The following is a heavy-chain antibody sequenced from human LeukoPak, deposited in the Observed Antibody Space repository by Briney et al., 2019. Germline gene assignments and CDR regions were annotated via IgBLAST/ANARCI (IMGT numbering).Heavy chain of an antibody. Sequence: GGSLRLSCAASGFTFSSDWMSWVRQAPGKGLEWVANIKQDGSEKYYVDSVKGRFTISRDNAKNSLYLQMNSLRAEDTAVYYCARGLVVVAATLGYWGQGTLVTVSS. CDR1: GFTFSSDW. V-gene: IGHV3-7*01. CDR2: IKQDGSEK. CDR3: ARGLVVVAATLGY. D-gene: IGHD2-15*01. J-gene: IGHJ4*02.